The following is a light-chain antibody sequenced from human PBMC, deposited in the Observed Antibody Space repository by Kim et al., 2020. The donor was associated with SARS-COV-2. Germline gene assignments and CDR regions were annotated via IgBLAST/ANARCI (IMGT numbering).Light chain of an antibody. CDR3: SSYTSRSIL. CDR1: SSDVGGYNY. Sequence: QSALTQPASVSGSPGQSITISCTGSSSDVGGYNYVSWYQQHPGKAPKLMIYDVSKRPSGVSNRFSASKSGNTASLTISGLQAEDEADYYCSSYTSRSILFGGGTKVTVL. J-gene: IGLJ2*01. CDR2: DVS. V-gene: IGLV2-14*01.